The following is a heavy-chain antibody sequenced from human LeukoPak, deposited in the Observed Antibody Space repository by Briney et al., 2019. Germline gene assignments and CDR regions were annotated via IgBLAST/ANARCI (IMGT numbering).Heavy chain of an antibody. Sequence: GGSLRLSCAASGFTFNSYSMNWVRQAPGKGLEWVSSISGSNSYIYYADSMKGRFTISRDNAKNSLYLQMNSLRAEDTAVYYCARTPSYCSSTSCYRGYFDYWGQGTLVTVSS. CDR3: ARTPSYCSSTSCYRGYFDY. D-gene: IGHD2-2*02. V-gene: IGHV3-21*01. J-gene: IGHJ4*02. CDR2: ISGSNSYI. CDR1: GFTFNSYS.